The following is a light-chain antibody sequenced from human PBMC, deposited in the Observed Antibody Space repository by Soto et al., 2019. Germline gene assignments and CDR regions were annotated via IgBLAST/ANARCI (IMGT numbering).Light chain of an antibody. Sequence: EIVLTQSPATLSLSPGERATLSCRASQSVSSNLAWYQQKPGQAPRLLIYDASTRATGIPARFSGSGSGTEFTLTISSLQPDDFATYYCQQYNTFWTFGQGTKVDI. J-gene: IGKJ1*01. CDR1: QSVSSN. CDR3: QQYNTFWT. CDR2: DAS. V-gene: IGKV3-15*01.